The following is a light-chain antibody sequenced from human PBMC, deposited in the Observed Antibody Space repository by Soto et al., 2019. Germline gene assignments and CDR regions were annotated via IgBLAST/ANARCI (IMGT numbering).Light chain of an antibody. V-gene: IGLV4-60*02. CDR1: SGHSSYI. J-gene: IGLJ2*01. CDR3: ETRDSNTRV. CDR2: LEGSGSY. Sequence: QPVLTQSSSASASLGSSVKLTCTLSSGHSSYIIAWHQQQPGQAPRYLMKLEGSGSYNKGSGVPDRFSGSSSGADRYLTISNPQFEDEADYNCETRDSNTRVFGGGTKRTVL.